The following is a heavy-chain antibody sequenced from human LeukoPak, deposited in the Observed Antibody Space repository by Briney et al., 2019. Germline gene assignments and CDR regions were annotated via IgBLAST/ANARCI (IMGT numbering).Heavy chain of an antibody. CDR3: ARDHGSNRWFFF. Sequence: SETLSLTCAVYGGSITNYYWSWIRQPAGKGLEWIGRVHSSRGSNYNPSLKSRVTISEDTSKTQFSLELSSVTAADTAVYFCARDHGSNRWFFFWGQGTLVTVSS. V-gene: IGHV4-4*07. CDR2: VHSSRGS. J-gene: IGHJ4*02. CDR1: GGSITNYY. D-gene: IGHD3/OR15-3a*01.